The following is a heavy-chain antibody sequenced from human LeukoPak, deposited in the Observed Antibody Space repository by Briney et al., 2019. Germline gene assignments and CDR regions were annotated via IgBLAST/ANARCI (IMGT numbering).Heavy chain of an antibody. Sequence: GSSVKVSCKASGGTFSSYAISWVRQAPGQGLEWMGGIIPIFGTATYAQKFQGRVTITADESTSTAYMELSSLRSEDTAVYYCARALEAGIAARPGWFDPWGQGTLVTVSS. CDR3: ARALEAGIAARPGWFDP. CDR2: IIPIFGTA. D-gene: IGHD6-6*01. J-gene: IGHJ5*02. V-gene: IGHV1-69*01. CDR1: GGTFSSYA.